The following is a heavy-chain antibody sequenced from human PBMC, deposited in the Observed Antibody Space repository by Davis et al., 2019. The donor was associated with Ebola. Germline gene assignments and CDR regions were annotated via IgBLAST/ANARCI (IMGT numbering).Heavy chain of an antibody. CDR2: IKQDGSEK. J-gene: IGHJ6*02. CDR1: GFTFSSYW. CDR3: ARDWTTVTTDSKNYYYYYGMDV. D-gene: IGHD4-11*01. Sequence: GESLKISCAASGFTFSSYWMSWVRQAPGKGLEWVANIKQDGSEKYYVDSVKGRFTISRDNAKNSLYLQMNSLRAEDTAVYYCARDWTTVTTDSKNYYYYYGMDVWGQGTTVTVSS. V-gene: IGHV3-7*01.